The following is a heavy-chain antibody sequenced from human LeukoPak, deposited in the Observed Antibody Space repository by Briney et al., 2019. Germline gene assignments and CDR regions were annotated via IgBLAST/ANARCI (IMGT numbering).Heavy chain of an antibody. Sequence: SVKVSCKASGGTFSSYAISWVRQAPGQGLEWMGGIIPIFGTANYAQKFQGRVTITADESTSTAYMELSSLRSEDTAVYYCAKYYGDFDNWFDPWGQGTLVTVSS. CDR1: GGTFSSYA. J-gene: IGHJ5*02. V-gene: IGHV1-69*01. CDR3: AKYYGDFDNWFDP. CDR2: IIPIFGTA. D-gene: IGHD4-17*01.